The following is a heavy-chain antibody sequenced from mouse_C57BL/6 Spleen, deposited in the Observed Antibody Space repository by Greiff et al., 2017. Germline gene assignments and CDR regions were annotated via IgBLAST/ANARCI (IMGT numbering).Heavy chain of an antibody. CDR3: ARDSSGYGAMDY. J-gene: IGHJ4*01. CDR2: IYPGSGST. V-gene: IGHV1-55*01. CDR1: GYTFTSYW. D-gene: IGHD3-2*02. Sequence: QVQLQQPGAELVKPGASVTMSCKASGYTFTSYWITWVKQRPGQGLEWIGDIYPGSGSTNYNEQFKSKATLTVDTSSSTAYMQLSSLTSEDSAVYYCARDSSGYGAMDYWGQGTSVTVSS.